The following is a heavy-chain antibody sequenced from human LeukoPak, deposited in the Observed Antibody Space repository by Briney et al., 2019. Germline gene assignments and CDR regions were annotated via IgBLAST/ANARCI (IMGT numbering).Heavy chain of an antibody. D-gene: IGHD3-3*01. V-gene: IGHV1-24*01. CDR2: FDPEDGET. CDR3: ATTGTILRFLV. CDR1: GYTLTELS. Sequence: ASVKVSCKVSGYTLTELSMHWVRQAPGKGLEWMGGFDPEDGETIYAQKFQGRVTMTEDTSTDTAYMELNSLRSEDTAVYHCATTGTILRFLVWGQGTLVTVSS. J-gene: IGHJ4*02.